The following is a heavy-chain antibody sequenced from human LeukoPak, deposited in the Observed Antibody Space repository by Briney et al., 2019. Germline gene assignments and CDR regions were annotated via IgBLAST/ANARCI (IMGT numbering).Heavy chain of an antibody. CDR3: ARTDNYVAFDI. CDR2: IYYSGST. D-gene: IGHD4-11*01. CDR1: GGSISSYY. J-gene: IGHJ3*02. Sequence: KPSETLSLTCTVSGGSISSYYWSWLRQPPGKGLEWIGYIYYSGSTNYNPSLKRRVTISVDTSKNPFSLKLSSVTAADTAVYYCARTDNYVAFDIWGQGTMVTVSS. V-gene: IGHV4-59*01.